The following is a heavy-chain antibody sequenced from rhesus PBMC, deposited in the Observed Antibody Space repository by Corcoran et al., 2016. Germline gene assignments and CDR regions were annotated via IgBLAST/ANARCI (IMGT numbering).Heavy chain of an antibody. J-gene: IGHJ4*01. CDR3: AREGAGTALFFD. V-gene: IGHV4-106*01. Sequence: QVQLQESGPGLVKPSETLSLTCAVSGGSISDDYYWSWIRQPPGKGLEWIGYIYGSGGGTNYNPSLKKRVTISIYTSKNQISLKLSSVTAAEAAVYYCAREGAGTALFFDWGQGVLVTVSS. CDR1: GGSISDDYY. CDR2: IYGSGGGT. D-gene: IGHD1-20*01.